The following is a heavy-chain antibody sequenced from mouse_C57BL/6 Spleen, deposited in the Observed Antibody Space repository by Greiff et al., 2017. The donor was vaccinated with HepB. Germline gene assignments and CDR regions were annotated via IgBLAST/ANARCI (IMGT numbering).Heavy chain of an antibody. D-gene: IGHD1-1*01. Sequence: QVQLQQPGAELVKPGASVKMSCKASGYTFTSYWITWVKPRPGQGLEWIGDIYPGSGSTNYNEKFKSKATLTVDTSSSTAYMQLSSLTSEYSAVYYCANYYGSSPFAYWGQGTLVTVSA. CDR1: GYTFTSYW. J-gene: IGHJ3*01. V-gene: IGHV1-55*01. CDR3: ANYYGSSPFAY. CDR2: IYPGSGST.